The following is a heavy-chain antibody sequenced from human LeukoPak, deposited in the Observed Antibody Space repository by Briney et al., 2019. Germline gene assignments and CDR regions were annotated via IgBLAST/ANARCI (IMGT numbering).Heavy chain of an antibody. CDR1: GYTFTGYY. Sequence: ASVKVSCKASGYTFTGYYMHWVRQAPGQGLEWMGWINPNSGGTNYAQKFQGRVTMTRDTSISTAYMELSRLRSDDTAVYYCARNMDGLYYYDSSGYGYWGQGTLVTVSS. CDR2: INPNSGGT. D-gene: IGHD3-22*01. V-gene: IGHV1-2*02. CDR3: ARNMDGLYYYDSSGYGY. J-gene: IGHJ4*02.